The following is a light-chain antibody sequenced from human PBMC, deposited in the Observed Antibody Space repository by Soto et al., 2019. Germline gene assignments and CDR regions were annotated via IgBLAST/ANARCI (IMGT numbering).Light chain of an antibody. CDR1: QSVSIW. CDR2: DAS. CDR3: QQYNGYSPRT. Sequence: IHLTKYLSTVAAYVGDSVTITCRPSQSVSIWLAWYRQKPGKAPEVLVWDASSLQRGVPSRFSGSGSGTEFTLTISSMQPDDFATYYYQQYNGYSPRTFGQGTKVDI. V-gene: IGKV1-5*01. J-gene: IGKJ1*01.